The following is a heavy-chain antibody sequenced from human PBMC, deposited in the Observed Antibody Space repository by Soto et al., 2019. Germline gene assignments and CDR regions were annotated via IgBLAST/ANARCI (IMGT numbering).Heavy chain of an antibody. CDR2: INAGNGNT. J-gene: IGHJ4*02. CDR1: GYTFTSYA. Sequence: DSVKVSCKASGYTFTSYAMHWVRQAPGQRLEWMGWINAGNGNTKYSQKFQGRVTITRDTSASTAYMELSSLRSEDTAVYYCVRGTQASTVTFDYCGKGTLVPVSS. V-gene: IGHV1-3*01. D-gene: IGHD4-17*01. CDR3: VRGTQASTVTFDY.